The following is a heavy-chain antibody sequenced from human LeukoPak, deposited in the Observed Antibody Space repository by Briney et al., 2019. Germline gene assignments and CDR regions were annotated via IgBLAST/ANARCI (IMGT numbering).Heavy chain of an antibody. CDR3: ARPNYYGSGSYYLI. D-gene: IGHD3-10*01. J-gene: IGHJ3*02. CDR2: IYTSGST. Sequence: SETLSLTCTVSGGSISSYYWSWIRQPAGKGLEWIGRIYTSGSTNYNPSLKSRVTMSVDTSKNQFSLKLSSVTAADTAVYYCARPNYYGSGSYYLIWGQGTMVTVSS. V-gene: IGHV4-4*07. CDR1: GGSISSYY.